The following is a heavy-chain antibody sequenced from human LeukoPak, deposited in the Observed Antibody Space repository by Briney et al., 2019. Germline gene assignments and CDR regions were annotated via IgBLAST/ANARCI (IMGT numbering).Heavy chain of an antibody. V-gene: IGHV4-39*01. Sequence: PSETLSLTCTVSGGSISSSSYYWGWIRQPPGTGLEWIGSIYYSGSTYYNPSLKSRVTISVDTSKNQFSLKLSSVAAADTAVYYCARLDEPPWYSFEGWGQGTLVTVSS. CDR1: GGSISSSSYY. J-gene: IGHJ4*02. CDR2: IYYSGST. CDR3: ARLDEPPWYSFEG. D-gene: IGHD1-14*01.